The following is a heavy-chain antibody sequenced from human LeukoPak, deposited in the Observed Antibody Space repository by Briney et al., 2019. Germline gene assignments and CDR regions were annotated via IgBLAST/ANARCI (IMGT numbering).Heavy chain of an antibody. CDR2: IIPIFGTA. V-gene: IGHV1-69*13. CDR1: GYTFTGYY. CDR3: ARIGYYDSSGPPRDY. Sequence: ASVKVSCKASGYTFTGYYMHWVRQAPGQGLEWMGGIIPIFGTANYAQKFQGRVTITADESTSTAYMELSSLRSEDTAVYYCARIGYYDSSGPPRDYWGQGTLVTVSS. J-gene: IGHJ4*02. D-gene: IGHD3-22*01.